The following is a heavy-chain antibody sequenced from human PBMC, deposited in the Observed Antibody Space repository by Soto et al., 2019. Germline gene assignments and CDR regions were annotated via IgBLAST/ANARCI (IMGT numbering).Heavy chain of an antibody. Sequence: ASVKVSCKASGYTFTSYAMHWVRQAPGQGLEWMGWINAGNGNTKYSQKFQGRVTITRDTSASTAYMDLRSLRSEDTAVYYCARGGITGTVLAYYWGQGTLVTVSS. CDR2: INAGNGNT. CDR3: ARGGITGTVLAYY. V-gene: IGHV1-3*01. J-gene: IGHJ4*02. CDR1: GYTFTSYA. D-gene: IGHD1-20*01.